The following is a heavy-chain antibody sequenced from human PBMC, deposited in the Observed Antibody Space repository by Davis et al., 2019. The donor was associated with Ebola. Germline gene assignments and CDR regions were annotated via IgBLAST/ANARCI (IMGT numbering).Heavy chain of an antibody. CDR2: VNWNSGYI. V-gene: IGHV3-9*01. Sequence: SLKISCAASGFSISGLWMHWVRQAPGKGLEWVSGVNWNSGYIVYADSVKGRFTISRDNAKKSLYLQMNSLRTEDTAFYYCAKDIKRYCTGGSCFSGIDYWGQGTLVTVSS. CDR1: GFSISGLW. CDR3: AKDIKRYCTGGSCFSGIDY. J-gene: IGHJ4*02. D-gene: IGHD2-15*01.